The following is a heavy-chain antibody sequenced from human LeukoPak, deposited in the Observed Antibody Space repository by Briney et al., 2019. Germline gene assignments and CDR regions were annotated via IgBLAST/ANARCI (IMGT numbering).Heavy chain of an antibody. J-gene: IGHJ4*02. Sequence: GGSLRLSCAASGFTFSSYSMNWVRQAPGKGLEWVSSISSSSSYIYYADSVKGRFTISRDNAKNSLYLQMNSLRAEDTAVYYCARDPLDCSSTSCYTESFDYWGQGTLVTDSS. D-gene: IGHD2-2*02. CDR1: GFTFSSYS. V-gene: IGHV3-21*01. CDR3: ARDPLDCSSTSCYTESFDY. CDR2: ISSSSSYI.